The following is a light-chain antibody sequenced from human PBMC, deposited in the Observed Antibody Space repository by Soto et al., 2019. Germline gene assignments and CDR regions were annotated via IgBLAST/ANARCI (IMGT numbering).Light chain of an antibody. V-gene: IGLV2-14*01. Sequence: QSVLTQPASVSGSPGQSITISCTGTNSDVGAYNYVSWYQQHPGKAPKLMIYGVSDRPSGVSNRFSGSKSGNTASLTISGLQAEDEADYYCSSYTSNSPPVLFGGGTKLTVL. J-gene: IGLJ2*01. CDR1: NSDVGAYNY. CDR3: SSYTSNSPPVL. CDR2: GVS.